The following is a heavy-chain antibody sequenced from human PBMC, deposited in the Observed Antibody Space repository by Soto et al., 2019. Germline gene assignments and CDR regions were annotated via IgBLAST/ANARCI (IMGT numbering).Heavy chain of an antibody. D-gene: IGHD2-2*01. V-gene: IGHV3-74*01. J-gene: IGHJ4*02. CDR1: GFTFSSYW. CDR3: AKSIPSRDIVVVPAAIYFDY. CDR2: INGDGSST. Sequence: PGGSLRLSCAASGFTFSSYWMHWVRQAPGKGLVWVSRINGDGSSTNYADSVKGRFTISRDNSKNTLYLQMNSLRAEDTAVYYCAKSIPSRDIVVVPAAIYFDYWGQGTLVTVSS.